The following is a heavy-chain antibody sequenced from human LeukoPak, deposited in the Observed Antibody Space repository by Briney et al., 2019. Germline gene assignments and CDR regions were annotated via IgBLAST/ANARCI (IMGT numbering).Heavy chain of an antibody. CDR3: ARDLEDYNNYGEMAI. V-gene: IGHV3-21*01. J-gene: IGHJ4*02. CDR2: ISTSSSYK. D-gene: IGHD4-11*01. Sequence: GGSLRLSCAVSGFTFSSYTMNWVRQAPGKGLEWVSTISTSSSYKYYADSVKGRFTISRDNAKNSLYLQMNSLRAEDTAVYYCARDLEDYNNYGEMAIWGQGALVTVSS. CDR1: GFTFSSYT.